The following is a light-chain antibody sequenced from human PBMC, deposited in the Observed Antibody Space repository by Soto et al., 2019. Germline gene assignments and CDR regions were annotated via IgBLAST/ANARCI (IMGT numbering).Light chain of an antibody. CDR1: QSVSSSY. CDR2: GAS. V-gene: IGKV3-20*01. CDR3: QQYGSTPWT. J-gene: IGKJ1*01. Sequence: ESVLTQSPGTLSLSTRERATLTCRASQSVSSSYLAWYQQKPGQAPRPLIYGASSRAIGIPDRFSGSGCGTDFTLTISRLESEDFAGYYCQQYGSTPWTFGQGTKVDIK.